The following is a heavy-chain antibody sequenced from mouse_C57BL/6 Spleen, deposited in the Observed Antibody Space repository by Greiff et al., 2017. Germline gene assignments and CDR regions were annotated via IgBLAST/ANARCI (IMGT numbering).Heavy chain of an antibody. CDR2: ISSGGSYT. J-gene: IGHJ1*03. CDR3: ARPLYYDYDDGYFDV. Sequence: EVHLVESGGDLVKPGGSLKLSCAASGFTFSSYGMSWVRQTPDKRLEWVATISSGGSYTYYPDSVKGRFTISRDNAKNTLYLQMSSLKSEDTAMYYGARPLYYDYDDGYFDVWGTGTTVTVSS. D-gene: IGHD2-4*01. V-gene: IGHV5-6*01. CDR1: GFTFSSYG.